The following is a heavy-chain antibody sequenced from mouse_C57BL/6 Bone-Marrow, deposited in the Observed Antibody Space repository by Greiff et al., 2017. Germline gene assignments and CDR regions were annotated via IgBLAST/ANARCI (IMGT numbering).Heavy chain of an antibody. V-gene: IGHV1-55*01. D-gene: IGHD2-5*01. CDR2: IYPGSGST. J-gene: IGHJ1*03. CDR1: GYTFTSYW. Sequence: VQLQQPGAELVKPGASVKMSCKASGYTFTSYWITWVKQRPGQGLEWIGDIYPGSGSTNYNEKLKSKATLTVDTSSSTAYMQLSSLTSEDSAVYYCARPYCSNYWYFDVWGTGTTVTVSS. CDR3: ARPYCSNYWYFDV.